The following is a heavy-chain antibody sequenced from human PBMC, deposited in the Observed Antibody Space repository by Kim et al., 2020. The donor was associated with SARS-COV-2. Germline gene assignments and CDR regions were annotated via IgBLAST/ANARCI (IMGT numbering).Heavy chain of an antibody. J-gene: IGHJ4*02. V-gene: IGHV4-34*01. CDR2: VTHGGST. D-gene: IGHD3-22*01. CDR1: GGSLIGYY. Sequence: SETLSLTCSVSGGSLIGYYWAWIRQTPGKGLEWIGEVTHGGSTNYSPSLKDRVSISVDMSKRQFSLKLASVTAADTAVYFCARALDSTGFYHWGQGNLVT. CDR3: ARALDSTGFYH.